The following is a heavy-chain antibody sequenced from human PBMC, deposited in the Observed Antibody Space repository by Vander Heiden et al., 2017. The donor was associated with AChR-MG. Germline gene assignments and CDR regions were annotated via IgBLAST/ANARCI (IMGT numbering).Heavy chain of an antibody. J-gene: IGHJ6*03. D-gene: IGHD2-2*01. CDR1: GGSISSSNW. Sequence: QVQLQESGPGLVKPSGTLSLTCAVSGGSISSSNWWRWVRQPPGKGLEWIGEIYHSGSTNYNPSLKSRVTISVDKSKNQFSLKLSSVTAADTAVYYCARDLEGIVVVPAALNYYYYMDVWGKGTTVTVSS. V-gene: IGHV4-4*02. CDR2: IYHSGST. CDR3: ARDLEGIVVVPAALNYYYYMDV.